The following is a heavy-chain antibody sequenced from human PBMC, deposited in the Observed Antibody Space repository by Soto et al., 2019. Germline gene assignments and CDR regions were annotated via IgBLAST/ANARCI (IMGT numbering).Heavy chain of an antibody. D-gene: IGHD4-4*01. V-gene: IGHV1-3*01. CDR1: GYIFPNYA. J-gene: IGHJ6*02. CDR2: INPAHGNT. Sequence: GASVKVSCKASGYIFPNYAIHWVRQAPGQRLEWMGWINPAHGNTKYSQNFQDRITISRDTSANTAYMELSSLRSEDTAVYYCARDSNRKYYYYYYGMDVWGQGTTVTVSS. CDR3: ARDSNRKYYYYYYGMDV.